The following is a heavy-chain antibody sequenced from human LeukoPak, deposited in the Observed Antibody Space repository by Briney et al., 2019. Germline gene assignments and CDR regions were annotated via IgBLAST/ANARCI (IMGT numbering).Heavy chain of an antibody. CDR1: GFTFSSYS. D-gene: IGHD3-10*01. Sequence: GGSLRLSCAASGFTFSSYSMNWVRQAPGKGLEWVSSISSSSSYIYYADSVKGRFTISRDNAKNSLYLQMNSLRAEDTAVYYCVRDQSVRGPLDYWGQGTLVTVSS. J-gene: IGHJ4*02. V-gene: IGHV3-21*01. CDR2: ISSSSSYI. CDR3: VRDQSVRGPLDY.